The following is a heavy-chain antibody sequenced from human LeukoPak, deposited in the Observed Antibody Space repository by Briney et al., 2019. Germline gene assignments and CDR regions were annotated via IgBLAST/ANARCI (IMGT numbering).Heavy chain of an antibody. CDR2: IYTSGST. CDR3: ARVVKYSYGLEY. D-gene: IGHD5-18*01. V-gene: IGHV4-61*02. Sequence: SQTLSLTCTVTGGSISSGSYYWSWIRQPAGKGLEWIGRIYTSGSTNYNPSLKSRVTISVDTSKNQFSLKLSSVTAADTAVYYCARVVKYSYGLEYWGQGTLVTVSS. J-gene: IGHJ4*02. CDR1: GGSISSGSYY.